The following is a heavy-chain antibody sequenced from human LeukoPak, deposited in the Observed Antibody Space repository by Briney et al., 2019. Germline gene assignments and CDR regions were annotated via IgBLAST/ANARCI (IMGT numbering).Heavy chain of an antibody. D-gene: IGHD6-19*01. J-gene: IGHJ4*02. CDR1: GFTFNTYA. Sequence: GGSLRLFCEASGFTFNTYAIYWVRQAPGKGLEWVSGICGSGGCTYYADSVKGRFTISRDNSKNTVYLQMNSLTADDTAVYYCAKTIVGYSSGRYPGWPADCWGQGTLVTVSS. V-gene: IGHV3-23*01. CDR3: AKTIVGYSSGRYPGWPADC. CDR2: ICGSGGCT.